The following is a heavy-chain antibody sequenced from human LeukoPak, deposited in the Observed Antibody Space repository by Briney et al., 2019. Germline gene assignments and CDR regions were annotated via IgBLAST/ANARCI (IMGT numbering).Heavy chain of an antibody. CDR2: IYPPTGGT. CDR3: VRENWYYDH. J-gene: IGHJ4*02. CDR1: GYTFTAYH. V-gene: IGHV1-2*02. D-gene: IGHD3-16*01. Sequence: ASVKVSCKTSGYTFTAYHMHWVRQAPGQGLEFVGWIYPPTGGTVLAGKFQGRVTMTRDTSIAAAYMKLSGLTFDDTAVYYCVRENWYYDHWGQGTLVTVSS.